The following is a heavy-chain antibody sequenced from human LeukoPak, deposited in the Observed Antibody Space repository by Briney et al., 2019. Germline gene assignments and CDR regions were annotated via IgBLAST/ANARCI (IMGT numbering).Heavy chain of an antibody. CDR1: GGSFSGYY. CDR2: INHSGST. CDR3: ARVTPLGYCSSTSCYAGLGTFDI. Sequence: SETLSLTCAVYGGSFSGYYWSWIRQPPGKGLEWIGEINHSGSTNYNPSLKSRVTISLDTSKNQFSLKLSSVTAADTAVYYCARVTPLGYCSSTSCYAGLGTFDIWGQGTMVTVSS. D-gene: IGHD2-2*01. V-gene: IGHV4-34*01. J-gene: IGHJ3*02.